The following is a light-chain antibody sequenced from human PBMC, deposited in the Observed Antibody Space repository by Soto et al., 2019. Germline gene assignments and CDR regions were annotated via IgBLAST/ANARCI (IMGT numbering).Light chain of an antibody. Sequence: DIQMTQSPSSLSASVGDRVTITCRASQSISSYLNWYQQKPGKAPKLLIYAASSLQSGVPSRFSGSGSGTDFNLTISSLQPEDVATYYCQQSYCTPRTFGQGTKVEIK. CDR1: QSISSY. V-gene: IGKV1-39*01. J-gene: IGKJ1*01. CDR3: QQSYCTPRT. CDR2: AAS.